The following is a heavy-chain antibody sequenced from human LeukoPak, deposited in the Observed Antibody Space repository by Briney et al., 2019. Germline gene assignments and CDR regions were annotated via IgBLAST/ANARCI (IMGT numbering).Heavy chain of an antibody. CDR1: GGTFSSYA. J-gene: IGHJ5*02. V-gene: IGHV1-69*13. CDR2: IIPIFGTA. D-gene: IGHD5-18*01. CDR3: ARDLDETAMVPNWFDP. Sequence: ASVKVSCKASGGTFSSYAISWVRQAPGQGLEWMGGIIPIFGTANYAQKFQGRVTITADESTSTAYMELSSLRSEGTAVYYCARDLDETAMVPNWFDPWGQGTLVTVSS.